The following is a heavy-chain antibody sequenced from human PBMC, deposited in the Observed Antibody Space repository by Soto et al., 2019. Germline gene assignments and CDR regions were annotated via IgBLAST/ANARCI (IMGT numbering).Heavy chain of an antibody. Sequence: SVKVSCKASGGTFSSYAISWVRQAPGQGLEWMGGIIPIFGTANYAQKSQGRVTITADESTSTAYMELSRLRSEDTAVYYCARYVDIRAARRVAGSYYGMDVWGQGTTVTVSS. D-gene: IGHD6-6*01. CDR2: IIPIFGTA. CDR3: ARYVDIRAARRVAGSYYGMDV. J-gene: IGHJ6*02. V-gene: IGHV1-69*13. CDR1: GGTFSSYA.